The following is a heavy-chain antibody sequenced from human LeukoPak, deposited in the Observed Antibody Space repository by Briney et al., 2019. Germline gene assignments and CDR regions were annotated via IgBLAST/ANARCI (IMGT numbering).Heavy chain of an antibody. J-gene: IGHJ4*02. V-gene: IGHV4-4*07. CDR1: GGSISSYY. CDR2: MYSSGST. D-gene: IGHD3-22*01. Sequence: SETLSLTCTVSGGSISSYYWTWIRQPAGKGLEWIGRMYSSGSTNYNPSLKSRVTMSVDTSKNKFSLKLSSVTAADTAVYYCASKTYYDSSGYGYYFDYWGQGTLVTVSS. CDR3: ASKTYYDSSGYGYYFDY.